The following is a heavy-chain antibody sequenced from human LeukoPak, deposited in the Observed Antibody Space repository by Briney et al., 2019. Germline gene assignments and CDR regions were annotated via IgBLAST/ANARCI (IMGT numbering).Heavy chain of an antibody. CDR2: VKINGRRT. J-gene: IGHJ3*02. Sequence: GGSLRLSCAASGFTFSNYSMQWVRQTPEKGLIWVSRVKINGRRTIYGDSVKGRFTISRDNSKNTLYLQMNSLRAEGTAVYYCAREGRGSNAFDIWGQGTMVTVSS. CDR1: GFTFSNYS. V-gene: IGHV3-74*01. CDR3: AREGRGSNAFDI. D-gene: IGHD3-10*01.